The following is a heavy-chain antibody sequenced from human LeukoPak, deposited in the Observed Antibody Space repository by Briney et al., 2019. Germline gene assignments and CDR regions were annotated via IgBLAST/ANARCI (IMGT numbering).Heavy chain of an antibody. CDR2: IIGSGGRT. CDR1: GFTFSSYA. CDR3: AKDRGRNWNYFSDY. V-gene: IGHV3-23*01. D-gene: IGHD1-7*01. J-gene: IGHJ4*02. Sequence: GGSLRLSCAASGFTFSSYAMSGVREAPGKGLEWVFNIIGSGGRTYYADSVKDWFTISRDNSKNTLYLQMNSLRAEDTAVYYCAKDRGRNWNYFSDYWGQGTLVTVSS.